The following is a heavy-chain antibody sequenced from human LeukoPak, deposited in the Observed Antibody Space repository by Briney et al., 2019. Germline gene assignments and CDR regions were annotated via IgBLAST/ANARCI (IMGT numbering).Heavy chain of an antibody. CDR2: ISRDSRTI. D-gene: IGHD4-17*01. Sequence: PGGSLRLSCAASGFTFSFYSLNWVRQPPGRGLEWVSIISRDSRTIFYADSVKGRFTISRDNAKNSLYLQMNSLRAEDTAVYYCARAYGDYSGSYWGQGTMVTVSS. CDR3: ARAYGDYSGSY. J-gene: IGHJ3*01. V-gene: IGHV3-21*01. CDR1: GFTFSFYS.